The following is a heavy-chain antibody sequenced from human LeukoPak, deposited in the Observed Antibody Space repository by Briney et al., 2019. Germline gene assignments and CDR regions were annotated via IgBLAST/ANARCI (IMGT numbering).Heavy chain of an antibody. J-gene: IGHJ6*04. CDR3: AGLGITMIGGV. D-gene: IGHD3-10*02. CDR1: GFTFSSYE. V-gene: IGHV3-48*03. CDR2: ISSSGSTI. Sequence: GGSLRLSCAASGFTFSSYEMNWVRQAPGKGLEWVSYISSSGSTIYYADSVKGRFTISRDNAKNSLYLQMNSLRAEDTALYYCAGLGITMIGGVWGERTTVTISS.